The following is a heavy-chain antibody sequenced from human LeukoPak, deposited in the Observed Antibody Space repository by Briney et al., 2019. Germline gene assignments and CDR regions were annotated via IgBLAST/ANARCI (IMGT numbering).Heavy chain of an antibody. J-gene: IGHJ6*02. CDR1: GYTFTSYD. Sequence: ASVTVSCKASGYTFTSYDINWVRQATGQGLEWMGWMNPNSGNTGYAQKFQGRVTMTRNTSISTAYMELSSLRSEDTAVYYCARGLDYDFWSGYYGMDVWGQGTTVTVSS. CDR2: MNPNSGNT. V-gene: IGHV1-8*01. CDR3: ARGLDYDFWSGYYGMDV. D-gene: IGHD3-3*01.